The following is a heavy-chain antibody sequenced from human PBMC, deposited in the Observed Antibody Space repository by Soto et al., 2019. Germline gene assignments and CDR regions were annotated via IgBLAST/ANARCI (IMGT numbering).Heavy chain of an antibody. CDR1: GFTFSSYG. Sequence: PGGSLRLSCAASGFTFSSYGMHWVRQAPGKGLEWVAVISYDGSNKYYADSVKGRFTISRDNSKNTLYLQMNSLRAEDTAVYYCAKDVGDIVVVPAAEQGYYYYGMDVWGQGTTVTVSS. CDR2: ISYDGSNK. CDR3: AKDVGDIVVVPAAEQGYYYYGMDV. D-gene: IGHD2-2*01. V-gene: IGHV3-30*18. J-gene: IGHJ6*02.